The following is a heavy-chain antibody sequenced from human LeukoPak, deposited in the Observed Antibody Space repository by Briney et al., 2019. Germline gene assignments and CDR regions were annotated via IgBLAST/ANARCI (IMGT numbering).Heavy chain of an antibody. J-gene: IGHJ3*02. CDR1: GGSFSGYY. V-gene: IGHV4-34*01. CDR3: ARDERDGYNRLKKGAFDI. CDR2: INHSGST. D-gene: IGHD5-24*01. Sequence: SETLSLTCAVYGGSFSGYYWSWIRQPPGKGLEWIGEINHSGSTNYNPSLKSRVTISVDTSKNQFSLKLSSVTAADTAVYYCARDERDGYNRLKKGAFDIWGQGTMVTVSS.